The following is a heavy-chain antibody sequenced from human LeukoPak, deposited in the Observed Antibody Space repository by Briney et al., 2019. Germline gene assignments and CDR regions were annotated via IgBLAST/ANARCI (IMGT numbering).Heavy chain of an antibody. CDR1: GFTFSNYE. CDR2: ISSSGSDI. V-gene: IGHV3-48*03. J-gene: IGHJ6*03. CDR3: ASAPRGNGAYLGYYYYYMDV. Sequence: GGSLRLSCAASGFTFSNYEMHWVRQAPGKGLEWVSYISSSGSDIYYADSVKGRFTISRDNAKNSLYLHMNSLRAEDTAVYYCASAPRGNGAYLGYYYYYMDVWGKGTTVTISS. D-gene: IGHD3-10*01.